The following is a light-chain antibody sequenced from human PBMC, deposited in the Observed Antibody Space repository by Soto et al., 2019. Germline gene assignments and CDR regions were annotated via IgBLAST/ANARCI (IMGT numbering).Light chain of an antibody. CDR3: QQYGNSPWT. J-gene: IGKJ1*01. Sequence: EVVLTQSPGTLSLSPGERATLSCRASQSTFSTYLAWFQKKPGQSPRLLVYGASSRATGIPDRFSGSGSGTEFTPTIRGLEPEDFAVYYCQQYGNSPWTLGQGTRVEMK. CDR2: GAS. CDR1: QSTFSTY. V-gene: IGKV3-20*01.